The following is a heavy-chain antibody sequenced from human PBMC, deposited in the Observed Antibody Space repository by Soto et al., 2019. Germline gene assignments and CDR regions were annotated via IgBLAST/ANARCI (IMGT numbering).Heavy chain of an antibody. V-gene: IGHV3-33*01. CDR1: GFTFSTYG. CDR3: ARWTYYDSSGYYYVFDY. CDR2: MWFDGKHQ. D-gene: IGHD3-22*01. J-gene: IGHJ4*02. Sequence: GGSLRLSCAASGFTFSTYGMHGVRQAPGKGLEWVAVMWFDGKHQYYADSVKGRFTISRDNSKNTLYLQMNSLRSDDTALYYCARWTYYDSSGYYYVFDYWGQGT.